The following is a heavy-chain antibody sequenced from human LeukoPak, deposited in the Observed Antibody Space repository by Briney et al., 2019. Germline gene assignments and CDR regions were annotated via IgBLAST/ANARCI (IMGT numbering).Heavy chain of an antibody. CDR3: ARGTLIAAAGTDYFDY. CDR1: GGSFSGYY. D-gene: IGHD6-13*01. Sequence: SETLSLTCAVYGGSFSGYYWSWIRQPPGKGLEWIGEINHSGSTNYNPSLKSRVTISVDTSKNQFSLKLSSVTAADTAVYYCARGTLIAAAGTDYFDYWGQGPWSPSPQ. CDR2: INHSGST. V-gene: IGHV4-34*01. J-gene: IGHJ4*02.